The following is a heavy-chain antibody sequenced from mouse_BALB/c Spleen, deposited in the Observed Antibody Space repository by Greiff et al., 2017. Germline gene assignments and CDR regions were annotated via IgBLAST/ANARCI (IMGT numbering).Heavy chain of an antibody. J-gene: IGHJ4*01. D-gene: IGHD3-3*01. CDR3: ARRRRDGYDAMDY. CDR2: ILPGSGST. Sequence: VKLQESGAELMKPGASVKISCKATGYTFSSYCIEWVKQRPGHGLEWIGEILPGSGSTNYTEKFKGKATFTADTSSNTAYMQLSSLTSEDSAVYYCARRRRDGYDAMDYWGQGTSVTVSS. CDR1: GYTFSSYC. V-gene: IGHV1-9*01.